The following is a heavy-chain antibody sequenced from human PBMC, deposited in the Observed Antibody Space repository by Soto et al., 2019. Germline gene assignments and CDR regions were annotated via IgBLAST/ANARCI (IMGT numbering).Heavy chain of an antibody. Sequence: GGSLRLSCAGSGFTFGDSYMSWIRQAPGKGLEWLSYISPGSRYPAYADSVKGRFTISRDNAKRSLYLQMMSLTAEDTAVYYCARLYYDYVWGQGTTVTVSS. CDR2: ISPGSRYP. V-gene: IGHV3-11*06. D-gene: IGHD3-3*01. CDR3: ARLYYDYV. CDR1: GFTFGDSY. J-gene: IGHJ6*02.